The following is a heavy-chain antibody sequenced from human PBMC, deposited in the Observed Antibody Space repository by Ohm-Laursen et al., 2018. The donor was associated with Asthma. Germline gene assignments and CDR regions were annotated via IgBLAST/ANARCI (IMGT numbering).Heavy chain of an antibody. J-gene: IGHJ4*02. CDR1: GFTFSNHW. D-gene: IGHD3-10*01. V-gene: IGHV3-7*05. CDR3: AVSIYAYGEGAY. Sequence: SLRLSCAAFGFTFSNHWMTWVRQAPGRGLEWVANINQDGSIWGYVDSVKGRFAISRDNAHNSLYLQMNSLRAEDTAFYYCAVSIYAYGEGAYWGQGTLVTVS. CDR2: INQDGSIW.